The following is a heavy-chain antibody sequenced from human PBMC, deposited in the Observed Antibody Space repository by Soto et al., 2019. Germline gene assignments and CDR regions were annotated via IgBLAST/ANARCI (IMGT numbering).Heavy chain of an antibody. J-gene: IGHJ4*02. CDR2: IYPGDSDT. CDR1: GYSFSSYW. CDR3: ARPVRLAAAGIGFDY. V-gene: IGHV5-51*01. D-gene: IGHD6-13*01. Sequence: GESLKISCKGSGYSFSSYWIAWVGQMPGKGLEWMGIIYPGDSDTRYSPSFQGQVTISADKSISTAYLQWSSLKASDTAMYYCARPVRLAAAGIGFDYWGQGTLVTVSS.